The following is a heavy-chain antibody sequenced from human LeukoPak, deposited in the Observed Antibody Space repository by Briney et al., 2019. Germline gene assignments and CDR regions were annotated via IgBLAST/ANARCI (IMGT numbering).Heavy chain of an antibody. J-gene: IGHJ4*02. CDR1: GYTFTGYY. V-gene: IGHV1-2*02. D-gene: IGHD3-10*01. CDR2: INPNSGGT. CDR3: ARGRPVGITMVRGVISY. Sequence: ASVKVSCKASGYTFTGYYMHWVRQAPGQGLEWMGWINPNSGGTNYAQKFQGRVTMTRDTSISTAYMELSRLTSDDTAVYYCARGRPVGITMVRGVISYWGQGTLVTVSS.